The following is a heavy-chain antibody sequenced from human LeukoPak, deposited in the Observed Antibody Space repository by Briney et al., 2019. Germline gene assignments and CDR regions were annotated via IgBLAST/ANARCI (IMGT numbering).Heavy chain of an antibody. J-gene: IGHJ4*02. V-gene: IGHV3-21*01. CDR2: ISSSSSYI. CDR3: ARGCSGTDIVVVVDAFDY. CDR1: GFTFSSYS. D-gene: IGHD2-15*01. Sequence: GGSLRLSCAASGFTFSSYSMNWVRQAPGKGLEWVSSISSSSSYIYYADSVKGRFTISRDNAKNSLYLQMNSLRAEDTAVYYCARGCSGTDIVVVVDAFDYWGQGTLVTVSS.